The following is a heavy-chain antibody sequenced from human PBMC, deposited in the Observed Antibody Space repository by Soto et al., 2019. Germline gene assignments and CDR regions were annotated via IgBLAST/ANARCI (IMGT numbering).Heavy chain of an antibody. D-gene: IGHD3-10*01. CDR1: GYTFTSYG. V-gene: IGHV1-18*01. Sequence: ASVKVYCKASGYTFTSYGISWVRQAPGQGPEWMGWISAYNGNTNYAQKLQGRVTMTTDTSTSTAYMELRSLRSDDTVVYYCARDVTMVRGVIISPNPPDYWGQGTLVTVSS. CDR2: ISAYNGNT. J-gene: IGHJ4*02. CDR3: ARDVTMVRGVIISPNPPDY.